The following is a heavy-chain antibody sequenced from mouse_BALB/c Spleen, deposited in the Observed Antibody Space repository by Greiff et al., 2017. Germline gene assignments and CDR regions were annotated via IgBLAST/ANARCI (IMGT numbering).Heavy chain of an antibody. CDR1: GFNIKDYY. CDR3: ARGIYYDYDDY. CDR2: IDPENGNT. J-gene: IGHJ4*01. V-gene: IGHV14-1*02. D-gene: IGHD2-4*01. Sequence: VQLKESGAELVRPGALVKLSCKASGFNIKDYYMHWVKQRPEQGLEWIGWIDPENGNTIYDPKFQGKASITADTSSNTAYLQLSSLTSEDTAVYYCARGIYYDYDDYWGQGTSVTVSS.